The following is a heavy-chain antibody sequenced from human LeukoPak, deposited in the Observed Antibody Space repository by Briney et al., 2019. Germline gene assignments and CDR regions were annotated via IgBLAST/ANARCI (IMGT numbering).Heavy chain of an antibody. V-gene: IGHV3-53*01. D-gene: IGHD2-8*01. Sequence: QPGGSLRLSCAASGFTASTNYMSRVRQTPGKGLEWVSVIYSGGSTYYTDSVKGRFTISRDNSKNTLYLQMNSLRAEDTAVYYCARDRLNYFDYWGQGTLVTVSS. J-gene: IGHJ4*02. CDR3: ARDRLNYFDY. CDR1: GFTASTNY. CDR2: IYSGGST.